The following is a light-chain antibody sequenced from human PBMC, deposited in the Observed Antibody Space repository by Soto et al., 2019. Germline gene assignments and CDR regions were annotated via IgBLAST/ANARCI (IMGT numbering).Light chain of an antibody. J-gene: IGKJ1*01. CDR1: QGIRND. V-gene: IGKV1-6*01. CDR3: LQDYNYPLT. Sequence: AIQMTQSPSSLSASVGDRVTITCRASQGIRNDLGWYQQKPGKAPKLLIYAASSLQGVVPSRFSGSGSVTGFTLTISSLQPDDVATDYCLQDYNYPLTFGQGTKVEIK. CDR2: AAS.